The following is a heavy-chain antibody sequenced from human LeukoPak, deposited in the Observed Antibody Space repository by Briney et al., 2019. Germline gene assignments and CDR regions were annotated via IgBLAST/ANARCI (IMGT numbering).Heavy chain of an antibody. CDR2: FDPEDGET. J-gene: IGHJ4*02. CDR1: GYTLTELS. D-gene: IGHD6-19*01. CDR3: ARAPLSTIAVAGTPFDY. Sequence: ASVKVSRKVSGYTLTELSMHWVRQAPGKGLEWMGGFDPEDGETIYAQKFQGRVTMTEDTSTDTAYMELSSLRSEDTAVYYCARAPLSTIAVAGTPFDYWGQGTLVTVSS. V-gene: IGHV1-24*01.